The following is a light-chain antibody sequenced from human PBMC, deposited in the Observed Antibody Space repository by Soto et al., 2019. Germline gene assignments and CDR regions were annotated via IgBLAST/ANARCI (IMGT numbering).Light chain of an antibody. CDR2: AAS. CDR3: QQSYSTLFT. CDR1: QTIIRY. V-gene: IGKV1-39*01. J-gene: IGKJ3*01. Sequence: DIQMTQSPSSLSAFVGDRVTITCRASQTIIRYLNWYQQKPGRAPNLLIYAASSLQSGVASRFSGSGSRTEFTLTITRLQPEDVTTYYCQQSYSTLFTCGPGTKVEIK.